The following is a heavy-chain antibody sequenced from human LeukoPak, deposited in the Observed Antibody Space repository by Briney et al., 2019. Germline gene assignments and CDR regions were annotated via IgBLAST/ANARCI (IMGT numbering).Heavy chain of an antibody. J-gene: IGHJ4*02. V-gene: IGHV4-59*12. CDR3: ARRGPTYYYDSSGYRYNY. CDR2: IYYSGST. CDR1: GGSISSYY. D-gene: IGHD3-22*01. Sequence: SETLSLTCTVSGGSISSYYWSWIRQPPGKGLEWIGYIYYSGSTNYNPSLKSRVTISVDTSKNQFSLKLSSVTAADTAVYYCARRGPTYYYDSSGYRYNYWGQGTLVTVSS.